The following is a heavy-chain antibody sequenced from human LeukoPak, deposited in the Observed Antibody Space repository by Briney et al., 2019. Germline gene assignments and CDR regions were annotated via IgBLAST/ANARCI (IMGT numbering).Heavy chain of an antibody. D-gene: IGHD1-1*01. V-gene: IGHV3-66*02. CDR2: IYSGGST. CDR3: ARELSDPRTRYFDY. CDR1: GSAVSSNY. Sequence: GGSLRLSCAASGSAVSSNYMSWVRQAPGKGLEWVSVIYSGGSTYYADSVKGRFTISRDNSKNTLYLQMNSLRAEDTAVYYCARELSDPRTRYFDYWGQGTLVTVSS. J-gene: IGHJ4*02.